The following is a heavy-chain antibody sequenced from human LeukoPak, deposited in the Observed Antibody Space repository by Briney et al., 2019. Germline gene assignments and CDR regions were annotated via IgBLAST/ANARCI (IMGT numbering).Heavy chain of an antibody. CDR3: TRDSPIGPTGHSDAFHI. CDR1: GYTFTSYG. CDR2: ISAYNGNT. J-gene: IGHJ3*02. Sequence: ASVKVSCKASGYTFTSYGISWVRQAPGQGLEWMGWISAYNGNTNYAQKLQGRVTMTTDTSTSTAYMELRSLRSDDTAVYYCTRDSPIGPTGHSDAFHIWGQGTMVTVSS. D-gene: IGHD1-1*01. V-gene: IGHV1-18*01.